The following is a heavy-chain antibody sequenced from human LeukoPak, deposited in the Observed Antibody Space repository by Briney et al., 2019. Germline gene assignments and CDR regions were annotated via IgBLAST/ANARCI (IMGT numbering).Heavy chain of an antibody. Sequence: SGGSLRLSCTASGFIFSSYYMTWLPQAPGMGPEWVSVLHTDGSTHYADSVQGRFTISRDNSKNTLYLQMNSLRAEDTAVYYCARQPTGGFDPWGQGTLVTVSS. J-gene: IGHJ5*02. CDR3: ARQPTGGFDP. V-gene: IGHV3-53*01. D-gene: IGHD7-27*01. CDR2: LHTDGST. CDR1: GFIFSSYY.